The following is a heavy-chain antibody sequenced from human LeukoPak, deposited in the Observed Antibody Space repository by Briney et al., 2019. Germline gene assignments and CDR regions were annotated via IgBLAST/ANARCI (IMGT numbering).Heavy chain of an antibody. CDR3: AKDIVGGGDDY. CDR1: GFTFSKYS. J-gene: IGHJ4*02. Sequence: GGSLRLSCAASGFTFSKYSMNWVRQAPGKGLEWVSFISSSSSYIYYADSVKGRFTISRDNAKSSLYLQMNSLRVEDTAVYYCAKDIVGGGDDYWGQGTLVIVSS. V-gene: IGHV3-21*01. CDR2: ISSSSSYI. D-gene: IGHD2-21*02.